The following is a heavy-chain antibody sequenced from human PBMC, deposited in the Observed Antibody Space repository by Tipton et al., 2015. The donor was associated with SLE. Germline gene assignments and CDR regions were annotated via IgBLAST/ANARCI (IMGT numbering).Heavy chain of an antibody. D-gene: IGHD1-14*01. V-gene: IGHV4-39*01. J-gene: IGHJ4*02. CDR3: ARQGTGFGSGRDDY. Sequence: LRLSCAIYRGSFSGYHWGWIRQPPGKEPEWIGSIYYSGSTYYTPSLKSRVTTSVDTSKNQFSLSLYSVTVEDTAVYYCARQGTGFGSGRDDYWGQGILVTVSS. CDR1: RGSFSGYH. CDR2: IYYSGST.